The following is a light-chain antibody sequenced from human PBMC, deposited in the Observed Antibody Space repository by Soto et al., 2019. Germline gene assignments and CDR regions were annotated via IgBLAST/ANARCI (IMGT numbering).Light chain of an antibody. Sequence: QSVLTQPASVSGSPGQSITISCAGSNNDVGSYNLVSWYQQHPGKAPKLMIYEGSKRPSRVSNRFSGSKSGNTASLTISGLQAEDEADYYCCSYAGDNTFVIFGGGTKLTVL. CDR1: NNDVGSYNL. J-gene: IGLJ2*01. V-gene: IGLV2-23*03. CDR3: CSYAGDNTFVI. CDR2: EGS.